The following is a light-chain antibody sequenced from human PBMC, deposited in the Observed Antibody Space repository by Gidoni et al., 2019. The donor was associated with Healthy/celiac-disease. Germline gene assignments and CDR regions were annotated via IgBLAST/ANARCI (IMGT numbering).Light chain of an antibody. Sequence: EIVLTQSPGTLSLSPGERATLSCRASQRVSSSYLAWYKQKPGQAPRLLIYGASSRATGIPDRFSGSGSGTDFTLTISRREPEDFAVYYCQQYGSSPGTFGQGTKVEIK. CDR1: QRVSSSY. CDR2: GAS. CDR3: QQYGSSPGT. J-gene: IGKJ1*01. V-gene: IGKV3-20*01.